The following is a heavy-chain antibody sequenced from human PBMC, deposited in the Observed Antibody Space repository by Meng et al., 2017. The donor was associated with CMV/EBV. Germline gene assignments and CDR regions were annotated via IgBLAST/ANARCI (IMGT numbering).Heavy chain of an antibody. V-gene: IGHV3-15*01. CDR1: GFSFSNGW. Sequence: EVQLVESGGCLVKPGRHRRLSCASSGFSFSNGWMSWVRQALGKGLEWVGRIKSKTDGGTTDYAAPVKGRFTNTRDDSKNTLYLQMNSLKTEDTAVYYCMGIAAGWGQGTLVTVSS. J-gene: IGHJ4*02. CDR2: IKSKTDGGTT. D-gene: IGHD6-13*01. CDR3: MGIAAG.